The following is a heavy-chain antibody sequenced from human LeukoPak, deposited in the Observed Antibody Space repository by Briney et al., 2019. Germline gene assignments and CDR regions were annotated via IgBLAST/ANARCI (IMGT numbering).Heavy chain of an antibody. Sequence: SETLSLTCTVSGGSISSYYWNWIRQPPGKGLEWIGYIHYSGSTNHNPPLKSRATISVDTSKNQFSLKLSSVTAADTAVYYCARHRQQWLVTDAFDIWGQGTMVTVSS. CDR2: IHYSGST. CDR1: GGSISSYY. V-gene: IGHV4-59*08. CDR3: ARHRQQWLVTDAFDI. J-gene: IGHJ3*02. D-gene: IGHD6-19*01.